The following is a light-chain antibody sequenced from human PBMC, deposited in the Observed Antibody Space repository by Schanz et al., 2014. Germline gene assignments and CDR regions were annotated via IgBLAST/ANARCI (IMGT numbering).Light chain of an antibody. CDR3: SSYTSSSIVV. CDR2: DVS. CDR1: SSDVGGYNY. Sequence: QSALTQPRSVSGSPGQSVTISCTGTSSDVGGYNYVSWYQHHPGKAPKLMIYDVSKRPSGVPDRFSGSKSGNTASLTISGLQAEDEADYYCSSYTSSSIVVFGGGTKLTVL. J-gene: IGLJ2*01. V-gene: IGLV2-11*01.